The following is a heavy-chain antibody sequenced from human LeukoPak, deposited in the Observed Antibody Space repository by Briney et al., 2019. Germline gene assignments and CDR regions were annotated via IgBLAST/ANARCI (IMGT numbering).Heavy chain of an antibody. J-gene: IGHJ4*02. CDR2: INHSGST. V-gene: IGHV4-34*01. D-gene: IGHD3-22*01. CDR1: GGSIRNYY. Sequence: SETLSLTCTVSGGSIRNYYWSWIRQPPGKGLEWIGEINHSGSTNYNPSLKSRVTISVDTSKNQFSLKLSSVTAADTAVYYCARHRKVGVTRYDSSGYARYYFDYWGQGTLVTVSS. CDR3: ARHRKVGVTRYDSSGYARYYFDY.